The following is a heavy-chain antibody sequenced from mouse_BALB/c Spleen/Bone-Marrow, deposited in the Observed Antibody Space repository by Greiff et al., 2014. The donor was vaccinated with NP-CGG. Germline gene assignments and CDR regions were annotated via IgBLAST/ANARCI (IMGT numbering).Heavy chain of an antibody. Sequence: EVMLVESGPSLVKPSQTLSLTCSVTGDSITSGYWNWIRKFPGNKLEHMGYISYSGSTYYNPSLKSRISITRDTSKNQYYLQLNSVTTEDTATYYCARGRAMGFAYWGQGTLVTVSA. CDR3: ARGRAMGFAY. J-gene: IGHJ3*01. V-gene: IGHV3-8*02. D-gene: IGHD1-1*02. CDR2: ISYSGST. CDR1: GDSITSGY.